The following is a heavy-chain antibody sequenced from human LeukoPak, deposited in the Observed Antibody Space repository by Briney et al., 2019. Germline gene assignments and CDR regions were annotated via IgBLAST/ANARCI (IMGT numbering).Heavy chain of an antibody. CDR2: ISGDGISP. V-gene: IGHV3-23*01. J-gene: IGHJ2*01. CDR3: AKGGEYGYNWNDVGWYFDL. Sequence: GGSLRLSCAASGFTFSNHALTWVRQTPGKGLECVSAISGDGISPYYADSVRGRFTISRDNSKNTLYLQMNSLRVEDTAVYYCAKGGEYGYNWNDVGWYFDLWGRGTLVTVSS. D-gene: IGHD1-20*01. CDR1: GFTFSNHA.